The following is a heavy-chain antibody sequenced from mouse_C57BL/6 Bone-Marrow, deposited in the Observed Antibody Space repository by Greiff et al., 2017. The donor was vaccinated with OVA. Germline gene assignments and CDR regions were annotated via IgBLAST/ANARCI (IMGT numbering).Heavy chain of an antibody. CDR1: GFTFSSYG. V-gene: IGHV5-6*01. CDR2: ISSGGSYT. Sequence: EVNLVDSGGDLVKPGGSLKLSCAASGFTFSSYGMSWVRQTPDKRLEWVATISSGGSYTYYPDSVKGRFTISRDNAKNTLYLQMSSLKSEDTAMYYCARQEYWGEFAYWGQGTLVTVSA. D-gene: IGHD4-1*01. J-gene: IGHJ3*01. CDR3: ARQEYWGEFAY.